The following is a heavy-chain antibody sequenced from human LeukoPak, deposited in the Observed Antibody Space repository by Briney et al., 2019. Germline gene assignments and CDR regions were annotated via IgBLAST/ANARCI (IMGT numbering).Heavy chain of an antibody. J-gene: IGHJ3*02. D-gene: IGHD1-26*01. CDR3: AKEYSGSYCAFDI. CDR2: TSSSSSTI. CDR1: GFTFSSYS. V-gene: IGHV3-48*01. Sequence: GASLRLSCAASGFTFSSYSMNWVRQAPGKGLEWVSYTSSSSSTIYYADSVKGRFTVSRDNSKNTLYLQMNSLRAEDTAVYCCAKEYSGSYCAFDIWGQGTMVTVSS.